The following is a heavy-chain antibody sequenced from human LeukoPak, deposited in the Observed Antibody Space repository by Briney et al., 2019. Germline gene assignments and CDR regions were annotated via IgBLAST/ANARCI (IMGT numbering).Heavy chain of an antibody. CDR3: ARDLITGGYHDAFDI. D-gene: IGHD1-26*01. V-gene: IGHV4-34*01. CDR1: GGSFSGYY. Sequence: PSETLSLTCAVYGGSFSGYYWSWIRQPPGKGLEWIGEINHSGSTNYNPSLKSRVTISVDTSKNQFSLKLSSVTAADTAVYYCARDLITGGYHDAFDIWGQGTMVTVSS. J-gene: IGHJ3*02. CDR2: INHSGST.